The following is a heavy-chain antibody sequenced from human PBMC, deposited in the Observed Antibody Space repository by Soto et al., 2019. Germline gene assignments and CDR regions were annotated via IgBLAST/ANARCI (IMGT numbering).Heavy chain of an antibody. V-gene: IGHV1-46*03. Sequence: QVQLVQSGAEVKKPGASVKVSCKASGYTFTSYYMHWVRQAPGQWLEWMGIINPSGGSTSYAQKFQGRVTMXXXTXXSTVYMELSSLRSEDTAVYYCARVYPSDTRYGYVGNNWFDPWGQGTLVTVSS. J-gene: IGHJ5*02. D-gene: IGHD5-18*01. CDR1: GYTFTSYY. CDR2: INPSGGST. CDR3: ARVYPSDTRYGYVGNNWFDP.